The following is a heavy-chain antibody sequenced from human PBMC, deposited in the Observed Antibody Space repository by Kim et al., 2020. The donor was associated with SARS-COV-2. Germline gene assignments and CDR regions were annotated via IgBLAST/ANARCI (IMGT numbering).Heavy chain of an antibody. J-gene: IGHJ4*02. CDR3: AKDAGYSGYNY. CDR2: K. Sequence: KYWSNSVKGRCTISRGYSRHTVYLQMNSLRAEDTAVYYCAKDAGYSGYNYWGQGTLGTVSS. D-gene: IGHD5-12*01. V-gene: IGHV3-30*02.